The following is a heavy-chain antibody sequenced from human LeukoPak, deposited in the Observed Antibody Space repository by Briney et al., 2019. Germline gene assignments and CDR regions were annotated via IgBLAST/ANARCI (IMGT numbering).Heavy chain of an antibody. J-gene: IGHJ6*02. CDR3: ARDGGVRYFDWLPTLDYYYYGMDV. D-gene: IGHD3-9*01. V-gene: IGHV3-23*01. CDR1: GFTFSSYA. Sequence: GGSLRLSCAASGFTFSSYAMSWVRQAPGKGLEWVSAISGSGGSTYYADSVKGRFTISRDNAKNSLYLQMNSLRAEDTAVYYCARDGGVRYFDWLPTLDYYYYGMDVWGQGTTVTVSS. CDR2: ISGSGGST.